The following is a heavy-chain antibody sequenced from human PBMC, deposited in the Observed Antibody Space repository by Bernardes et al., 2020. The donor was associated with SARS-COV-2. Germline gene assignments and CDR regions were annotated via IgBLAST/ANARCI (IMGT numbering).Heavy chain of an antibody. D-gene: IGHD6-13*01. CDR3: TRDVSWGQQLP. V-gene: IGHV3-74*01. Sequence: SLIRSCAASGFTFSNYWMHWVRQAPGQGLVWVSRITNDGTTTWYADSVKGRFTISRDNAKNTLYLQMNSLRVEDTAVYYCTRDVSWGQQLPWGQGTLVTVSS. J-gene: IGHJ5*02. CDR1: GFTFSNYW. CDR2: ITNDGTTT.